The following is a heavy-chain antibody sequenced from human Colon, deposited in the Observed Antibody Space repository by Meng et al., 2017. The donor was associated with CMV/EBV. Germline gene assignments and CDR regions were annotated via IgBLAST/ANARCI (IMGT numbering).Heavy chain of an antibody. CDR3: AKDLGFGDFFYLDV. CDR1: QFNFTTYS. Sequence: GGSLRLSCGASQFNFTTYSMNWVRQAPGKGLEWISYISASSATKKYADSVKGRFTISRDNAKNSLDLQMNSLRAEDTAVYYCAKDLGFGDFFYLDVRGQGTTVTVSS. D-gene: IGHD3-10*01. CDR2: ISASSATK. J-gene: IGHJ6*02. V-gene: IGHV3-48*04.